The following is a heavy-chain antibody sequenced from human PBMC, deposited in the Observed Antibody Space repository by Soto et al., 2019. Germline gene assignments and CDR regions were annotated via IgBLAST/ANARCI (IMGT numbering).Heavy chain of an antibody. CDR2: ISAYNGNT. J-gene: IGHJ4*02. CDR3: AAVVGTSAFVGYLEY. V-gene: IGHV1-18*01. Sequence: ASVKVSCKASGYTFTSYGISWVRQAPGQGLEWMGWISAYNGNTNYAQKLQGRVTMTTDTSTSTAYMELRSLRSDDTAVYYCAAVVGTSAFVGYLEYWGQGTLVTVSS. D-gene: IGHD6-19*01. CDR1: GYTFTSYG.